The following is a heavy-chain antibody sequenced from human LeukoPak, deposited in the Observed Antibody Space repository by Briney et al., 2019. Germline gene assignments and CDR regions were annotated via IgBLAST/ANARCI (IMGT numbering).Heavy chain of an antibody. J-gene: IGHJ3*02. CDR2: INPNSGGT. CDR1: GYTFTGYY. Sequence: ASVKVSCKASGYTFTGYYMHWVRQAPGQGLEWMGWINPNSGGTNYAQKFQGRVTMTRDTSISTAYMELSRLRSDDTAVYYCAREGYCSSTSCRVAFDIWGQGTMVTVSS. V-gene: IGHV1-2*02. CDR3: AREGYCSSTSCRVAFDI. D-gene: IGHD2-2*01.